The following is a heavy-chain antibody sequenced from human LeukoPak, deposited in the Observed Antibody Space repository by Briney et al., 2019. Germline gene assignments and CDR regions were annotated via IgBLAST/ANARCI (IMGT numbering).Heavy chain of an antibody. D-gene: IGHD2-2*01. V-gene: IGHV1-69*13. CDR1: GDTFSSSA. CDR2: IIPIFGTA. J-gene: IGHJ4*02. CDR3: ARDVYCSSTTCSYYFDY. Sequence: GASVKVSCKASGDTFSSSAISWGRQAPGQGLEWMGGIIPIFGTANYAQKFQGRVTITADESTITAYMELSSLRSEDTAVYYCARDVYCSSTTCSYYFDYWGQGTLVTVSS.